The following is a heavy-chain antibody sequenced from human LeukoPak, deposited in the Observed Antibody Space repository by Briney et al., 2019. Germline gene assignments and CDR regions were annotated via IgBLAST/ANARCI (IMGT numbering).Heavy chain of an antibody. V-gene: IGHV3-7*01. J-gene: IGHJ4*02. CDR2: INQGGSVK. D-gene: IGHD5-12*01. CDR3: ARFGYSGWNLEY. CDR1: GFSFRDFW. Sequence: GGSLRLSCAASGFSFRDFWMTWVRQAPGKGLEWVANINQGGSVKYYVDSVKGRFTISGDDAESSLYVQMNSLRDEDTAVYYCARFGYSGWNLEYWGQGTLVTVSS.